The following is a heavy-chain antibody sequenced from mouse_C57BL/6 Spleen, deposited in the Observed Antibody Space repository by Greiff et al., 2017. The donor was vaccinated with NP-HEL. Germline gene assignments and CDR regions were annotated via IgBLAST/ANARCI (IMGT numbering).Heavy chain of an antibody. CDR2: ISSGGSYT. CDR1: GFTFSSYG. V-gene: IGHV5-6*02. CDR3: ARRVLNYYAMDY. Sequence: EVKLMESGGDLVKPGGSLKLSCAASGFTFSSYGMSWVRQTPDKRLEWVATISSGGSYTYYPDSVKGRFTISRDNAKNTLYLQMSSLKSEDTAMYYCARRVLNYYAMDYWGQGTSVTVSS. J-gene: IGHJ4*01.